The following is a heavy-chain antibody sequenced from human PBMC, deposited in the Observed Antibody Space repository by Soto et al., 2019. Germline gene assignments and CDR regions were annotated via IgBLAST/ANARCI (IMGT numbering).Heavy chain of an antibody. CDR2: IYYSGST. V-gene: IGHV4-39*01. CDR1: GGSISSSSYY. Sequence: SETLSLTCTVSGGSISSSSYYWGWIRQPPGKGLEWIGSIYYSGSTYYNPSLKSRVTISVDTSKNQFSLKLSSVTAADTAVYYCARLSGSYDWFDPWGQGTLVTVSS. D-gene: IGHD1-26*01. CDR3: ARLSGSYDWFDP. J-gene: IGHJ5*02.